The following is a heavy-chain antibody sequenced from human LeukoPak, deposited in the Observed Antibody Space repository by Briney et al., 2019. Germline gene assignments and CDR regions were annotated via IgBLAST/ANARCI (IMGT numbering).Heavy chain of an antibody. V-gene: IGHV3-15*01. D-gene: IGHD6-13*01. CDR2: IKSKTDGGTT. CDR3: TTDIASYSNYMDV. Sequence: GGSLRLSCAASGFTFSNAWMSWVRQAPGKGLEWVGRIKSKTDGGTTDYAAPVKGRFTISRDDSKNTLYLQMNSLKTEDTAVYYCTTDIASYSNYMDVWGKGTTVTVSS. J-gene: IGHJ6*03. CDR1: GFTFSNAW.